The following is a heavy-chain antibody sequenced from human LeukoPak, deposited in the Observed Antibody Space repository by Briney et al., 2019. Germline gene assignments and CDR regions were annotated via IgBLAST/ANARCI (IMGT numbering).Heavy chain of an antibody. J-gene: IGHJ4*02. CDR3: ARGRKNFDWLLETTYYFDY. Sequence: SETLSLTCAVSGGSIINSNWWSWVRQPPGKGLEWIGEIDHSGSTSYNPSLKSRVTMSVGRSQNQFSLRLSTVTAADTAVYYCARGRKNFDWLLETTYYFDYWGQGTLVTVSS. CDR1: GGSIINSNW. CDR2: IDHSGST. D-gene: IGHD3-9*01. V-gene: IGHV4-4*02.